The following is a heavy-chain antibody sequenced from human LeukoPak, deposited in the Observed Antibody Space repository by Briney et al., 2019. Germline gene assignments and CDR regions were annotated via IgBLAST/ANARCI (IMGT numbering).Heavy chain of an antibody. CDR2: ISAYNDNT. CDR3: ARVRYDSSGYYYYYGMDV. V-gene: IGHV1-18*01. D-gene: IGHD3-22*01. CDR1: GYTFTSYG. J-gene: IGHJ6*02. Sequence: GASVKVSCKDSGYTFTSYGISWVRQAPGQGLEWMGWISAYNDNTNYAQKLQGRVTMTTDTSTSTAYMELRSLRSDDTAVYYCARVRYDSSGYYYYYGMDVWGQGTTVTVSS.